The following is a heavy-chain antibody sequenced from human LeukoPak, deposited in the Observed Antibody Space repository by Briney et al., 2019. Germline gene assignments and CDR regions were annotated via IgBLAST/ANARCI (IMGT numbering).Heavy chain of an antibody. CDR1: GXIFSNYW. V-gene: IGHV3-7*04. D-gene: IGHD3-10*01. J-gene: IGHJ5*02. CDR2: IKEDGREK. CDR3: ARGGSGSS. Sequence: QSGGSLRLSCAASGXIFSNYWMNWVRQAPGKGLEWVATIKEDGREKYYVDSVKGRFTISRDNPKNSLFLQMSTLRAEDTAVYYCARGGSGSSWGQGTLVTVSS.